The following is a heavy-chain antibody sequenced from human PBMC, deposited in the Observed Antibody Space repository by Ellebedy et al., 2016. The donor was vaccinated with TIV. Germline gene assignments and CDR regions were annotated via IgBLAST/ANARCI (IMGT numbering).Heavy chain of an antibody. CDR1: GFAFSNYW. J-gene: IGHJ5*02. CDR2: LNSDGSSA. CDR3: ARDSSDWSNWFDP. Sequence: GESLKISXAASGFAFSNYWMHWVRQDPGKGLVWVSRLNSDGSSATYADSVKGRFTISRDNAKNTLYLQMNSLRAEDTAVYYCARDSSDWSNWFDPWGQGTLVTVSS. D-gene: IGHD6-19*01. V-gene: IGHV3-74*01.